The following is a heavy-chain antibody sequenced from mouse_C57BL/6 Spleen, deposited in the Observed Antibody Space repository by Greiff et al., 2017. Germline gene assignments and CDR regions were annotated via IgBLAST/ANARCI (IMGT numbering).Heavy chain of an antibody. Sequence: QVQLKESGAELVRPGASVKLSCKASGYTFTDYYINWVKQRPGQGLEWIARIYPGSGNTYYNEKFKGKATLTAEKSSSTAYMQLSSLASEDSAVYFCARRGAGPDYAMGYWGQGTSVTVSS. CDR1: GYTFTDYY. V-gene: IGHV1-76*01. CDR2: IYPGSGNT. CDR3: ARRGAGPDYAMGY. J-gene: IGHJ4*01.